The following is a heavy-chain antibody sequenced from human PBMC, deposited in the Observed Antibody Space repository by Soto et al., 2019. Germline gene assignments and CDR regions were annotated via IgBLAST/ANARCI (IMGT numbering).Heavy chain of an antibody. Sequence: SVKVSCKASGVTFSSYAISWVRQAPGQGLEWMGGMNPGSGATGYAQKFQGRVTMTRDISMATAYMELSSLRSDDTDIYYCARMETFGSLNWFDPWGQGTLVPVSS. D-gene: IGHD3-16*01. V-gene: IGHV1-8*02. J-gene: IGHJ5*02. CDR3: ARMETFGSLNWFDP. CDR2: MNPGSGAT. CDR1: GVTFSSYA.